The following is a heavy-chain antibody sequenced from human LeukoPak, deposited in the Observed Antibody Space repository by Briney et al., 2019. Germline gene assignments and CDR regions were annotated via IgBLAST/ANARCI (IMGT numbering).Heavy chain of an antibody. Sequence: GGSLRPSCQPSGFTLSTYAMSGVRQPPGKGREGVSAISGSGGSTYYAGSVKGRFTISRDNSKNTLYLQMNSLRAEDTAVYYCAKDRDSSGYYYFQHWGQGTLVTVSS. V-gene: IGHV3-23*01. CDR2: ISGSGGST. CDR3: AKDRDSSGYYYFQH. J-gene: IGHJ1*01. CDR1: GFTLSTYA. D-gene: IGHD3-22*01.